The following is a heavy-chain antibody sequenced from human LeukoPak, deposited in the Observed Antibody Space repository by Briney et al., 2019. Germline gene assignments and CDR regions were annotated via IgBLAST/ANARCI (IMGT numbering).Heavy chain of an antibody. CDR2: IYDSGST. J-gene: IGHJ3*02. CDR1: GGSISSYY. V-gene: IGHV4-59*08. Sequence: SETLSLTCTVSGGSISSYYWSWIRQPPGKGLEWIGYIYDSGSTNYNPSLKSRVTISVDMFKNQFSLKLSSVTAADTAVYYCANYCSSSSCHTRRAFDIWGQGTMVTVSS. D-gene: IGHD2-2*02. CDR3: ANYCSSSSCHTRRAFDI.